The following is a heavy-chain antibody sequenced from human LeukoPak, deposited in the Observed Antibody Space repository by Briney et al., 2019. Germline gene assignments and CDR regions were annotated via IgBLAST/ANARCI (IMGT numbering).Heavy chain of an antibody. Sequence: GGSLRLSCAASGFTFRSYAMGWGRQAPGKGLDWVSSITAGGDTFYSDSATGRCTISRDNSRETRYLRMNSMGAEDTDIYYCASGSTPGNGYYFDFWGQGTLVTVSS. CDR3: ASGSTPGNGYYFDF. V-gene: IGHV3-23*01. D-gene: IGHD3-10*01. CDR2: ITAGGDT. J-gene: IGHJ4*02. CDR1: GFTFRSYA.